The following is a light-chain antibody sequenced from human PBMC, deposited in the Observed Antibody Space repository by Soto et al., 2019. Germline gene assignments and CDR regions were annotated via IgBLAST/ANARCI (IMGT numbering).Light chain of an antibody. Sequence: DIVLTQSPLSLSVTPGQPASISCKSSQSLVYSDGKTLLYWYLKKPGQPPQVLIYEVSNRFSGVXDKXSGSGSGTDFTLKISRVEAEDVGVYYCMQSLQLPYIFGQGTRLEIK. CDR3: MQSLQLPYI. V-gene: IGKV2D-29*01. J-gene: IGKJ2*01. CDR2: EVS. CDR1: QSLVYSDGKTL.